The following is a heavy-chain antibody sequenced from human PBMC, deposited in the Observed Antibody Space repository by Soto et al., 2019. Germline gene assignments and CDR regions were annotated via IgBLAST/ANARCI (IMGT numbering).Heavy chain of an antibody. CDR2: IYYSGGT. CDR3: AKARVKGVSPDFDS. J-gene: IGHJ4*02. D-gene: IGHD2-8*01. V-gene: IGHV4-59*01. CDR1: GGPISLDY. Sequence: SETLSLTCTVSGGPISLDYWSWIRQPPGKGLEWIGYIYYSGGTRYNPSLQSRVTMSLDTSQRQVSLTLSSVTAADTAVYYCAKARVKGVSPDFDSWGQGILVT.